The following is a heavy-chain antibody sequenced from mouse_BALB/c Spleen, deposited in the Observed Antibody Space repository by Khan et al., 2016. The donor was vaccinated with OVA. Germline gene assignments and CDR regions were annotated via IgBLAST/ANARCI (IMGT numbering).Heavy chain of an antibody. Sequence: QVQLKESGAELAKPGASVKMSCKASGYIFSSYWMNWVKQRPGQGLEWIGHMNPNTGYSEYNQKFKDKATLTADKSSSTAYMQLSSLTSEDSAVYYCARSGYGSLAYWGQGTLVTVS. CDR3: ARSGYGSLAY. J-gene: IGHJ3*01. CDR1: GYIFSSYW. D-gene: IGHD1-1*01. V-gene: IGHV1-7*01. CDR2: MNPNTGYS.